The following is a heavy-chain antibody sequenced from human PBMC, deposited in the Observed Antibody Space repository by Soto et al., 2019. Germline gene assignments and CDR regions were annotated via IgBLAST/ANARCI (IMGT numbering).Heavy chain of an antibody. CDR3: ARDDDFWSGGYYYMDV. J-gene: IGHJ6*03. D-gene: IGHD3-3*01. CDR2: ISSSGGTI. Sequence: GGSLRLSCAASGFTFSDYYMSWIRQAPGKGLEWVSYISSSGGTIYYADSVKGRFTISRDNAKNSVYLQMNSLRAEDTAVYYCARDDDFWSGGYYYMDVWGKGTTVTVSS. V-gene: IGHV3-11*01. CDR1: GFTFSDYY.